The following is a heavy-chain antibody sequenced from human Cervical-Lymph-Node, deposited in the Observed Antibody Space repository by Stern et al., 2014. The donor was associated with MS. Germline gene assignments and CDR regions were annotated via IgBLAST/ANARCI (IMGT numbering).Heavy chain of an antibody. CDR2: IYSSGST. CDR3: ARHESAYSSPYFDY. D-gene: IGHD3-22*01. V-gene: IGHV4-59*08. J-gene: IGHJ4*02. CDR1: GGSITSYF. Sequence: QLQLQESGPGLVKPSETLSVTCTVSGGSITSYFWSWIRQPPGKGLEWIGYIYSSGSTDYNPSLKSRVPRSVDPPKTQISLKLTSVTAADTAVYLCARHESAYSSPYFDYWGRGTLVTVST.